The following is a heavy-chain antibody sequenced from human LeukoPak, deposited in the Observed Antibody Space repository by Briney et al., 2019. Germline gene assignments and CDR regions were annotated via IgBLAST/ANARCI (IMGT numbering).Heavy chain of an antibody. Sequence: GGSLRLSCAASGFTFSGYYMSWSCQGPRTGLGWVSYISISGSTIYYADSAKGRFTITRDNAKNSLYLQMNSLRAEDTAVYYCAMITIFRVFNYKDFDYWGQGTLVTVSS. V-gene: IGHV3-11*04. J-gene: IGHJ4*02. CDR3: AMITIFRVFNYKDFDY. CDR1: GFTFSGYY. D-gene: IGHD3-3*01. CDR2: ISISGSTI.